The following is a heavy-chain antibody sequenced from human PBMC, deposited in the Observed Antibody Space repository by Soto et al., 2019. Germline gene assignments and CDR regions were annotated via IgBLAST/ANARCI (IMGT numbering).Heavy chain of an antibody. D-gene: IGHD6-19*01. J-gene: IGHJ3*02. V-gene: IGHV3-20*01. CDR3: ARVTSSGWYGAFDI. Sequence: GGSLRLSCAASGFTFDDYGMSWVRQAPGKGLEWVSGINWNGGSTGYADSVKGRFTISRDNAKNSLYLQMNSLRAEDTALYHCARVTSSGWYGAFDIWGQGTMVTVSS. CDR1: GFTFDDYG. CDR2: INWNGGST.